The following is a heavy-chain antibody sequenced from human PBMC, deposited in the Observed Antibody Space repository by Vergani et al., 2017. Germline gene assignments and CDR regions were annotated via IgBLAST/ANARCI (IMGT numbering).Heavy chain of an antibody. Sequence: QVQLVQSGAEVKKPGASVKVSCKASGYTFTSYGISWVRQAPGQGLEWMGWISAYNGNTNYAQKLQGRVTMTTDKSTSTADMELRSLRSDDTAVYYCAGVVRHRDDYVWGSYRERIFDYWGQGTLVTVSS. CDR1: GYTFTSYG. J-gene: IGHJ4*02. CDR3: AGVVRHRDDYVWGSYRERIFDY. D-gene: IGHD3-16*02. CDR2: ISAYNGNT. V-gene: IGHV1-18*01.